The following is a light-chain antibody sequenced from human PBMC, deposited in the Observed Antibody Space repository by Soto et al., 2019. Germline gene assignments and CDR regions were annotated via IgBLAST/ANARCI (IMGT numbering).Light chain of an antibody. J-gene: IGKJ2*01. CDR3: QQHNS. V-gene: IGKV1-5*01. CDR1: QISSTW. CDR2: DVS. Sequence: DIQMTQSPSTLSASVGDRVTITCRASQISSTWLAWYQQRPGKAPKLLIHDVSSLQSGVPSRFSGSGSGTEFTLTISSLQPDDFATYYCQQHNSFGQGTKVDIK.